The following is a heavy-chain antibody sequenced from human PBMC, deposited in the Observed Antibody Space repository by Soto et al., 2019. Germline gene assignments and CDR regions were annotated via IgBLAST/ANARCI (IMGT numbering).Heavy chain of an antibody. CDR3: ARDPNYDSSGSQIWGDY. CDR2: IWYDGSNK. J-gene: IGHJ4*02. Sequence: GGSLRLSCAASGFTFSSYGMHWVRQAPGKGLEWVAVIWYDGSNKYYADSVKGRFTISRDNSKNTLYLQMNSLRAEDTAVYYCARDPNYDSSGSQIWGDYWGQGTLVTVSS. V-gene: IGHV3-33*01. D-gene: IGHD3-22*01. CDR1: GFTFSSYG.